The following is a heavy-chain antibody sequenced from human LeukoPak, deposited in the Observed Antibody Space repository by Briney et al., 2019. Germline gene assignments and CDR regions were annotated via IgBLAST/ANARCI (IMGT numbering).Heavy chain of an antibody. D-gene: IGHD1-26*01. V-gene: IGHV1-2*02. CDR2: INPNSGGT. J-gene: IGHJ4*02. CDR3: AGGALWV. Sequence: ASVKVSCKASGYTFTGYYMHWVRQAPGQGLEWMGWINPNSGGTNYAQKFQGRVTMTRDMSTSTVYMELSSLRSEDTAVYYCAGGALWVWGQGTLVTVSS. CDR1: GYTFTGYY.